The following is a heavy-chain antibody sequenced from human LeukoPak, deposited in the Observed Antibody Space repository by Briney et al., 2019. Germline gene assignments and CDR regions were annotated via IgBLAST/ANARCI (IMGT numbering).Heavy chain of an antibody. CDR1: GGSISSYY. J-gene: IGHJ4*02. D-gene: IGHD1-7*01. V-gene: IGHV4-4*07. CDR2: IYTSGST. Sequence: PSETLSLTCTVSGGSISSYYWSWIRQPAGKGLEWIGRIYTSGSTNYNPSLKSRVTMSVDTSKNQFSLKLSSVTAADTAVYHCARVMGRELLLAFDYWGQGTLVTVSS. CDR3: ARVMGRELLLAFDY.